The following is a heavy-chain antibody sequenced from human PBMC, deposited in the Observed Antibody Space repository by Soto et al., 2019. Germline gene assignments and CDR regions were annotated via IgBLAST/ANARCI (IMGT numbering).Heavy chain of an antibody. CDR2: IKQDGSEK. CDR1: GFTFRSYC. V-gene: IGHV3-7*04. D-gene: IGHD6-19*01. Sequence: EVQLVESGGGLVQPGGSLRLSCAASGFTFRSYCMSWVRQAPGMGLDWVAIIKQDGSEKYYVDSVRGRFTNLRDNAHTSLSLQMNSPRVEDTAVYLCARVMATDGWSNHAFALWGQGTMVTVSS. CDR3: ARVMATDGWSNHAFAL. J-gene: IGHJ3*01.